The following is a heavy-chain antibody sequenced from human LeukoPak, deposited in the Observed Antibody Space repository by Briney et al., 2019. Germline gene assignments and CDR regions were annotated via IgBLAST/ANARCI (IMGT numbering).Heavy chain of an antibody. CDR1: GYTFTSYA. D-gene: IGHD1-1*01. Sequence: ASVKVSCKASGYTFTSYAMNWVRQAPGRGLEWMGWINTNTGNPTYAQGFTGRFVFSLDTSVSTAYLQTSSLKAEDTAVYYCARVDNWNGYYYYMDVWGKGTTVTVSS. V-gene: IGHV7-4-1*02. J-gene: IGHJ6*03. CDR2: INTNTGNP. CDR3: ARVDNWNGYYYYMDV.